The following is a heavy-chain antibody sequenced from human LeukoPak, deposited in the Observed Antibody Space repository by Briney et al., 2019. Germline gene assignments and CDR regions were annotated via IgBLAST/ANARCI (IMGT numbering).Heavy chain of an antibody. CDR1: GFTFSSYE. V-gene: IGHV3-48*03. J-gene: IGHJ5*02. CDR2: ISSSGSTM. D-gene: IGHD3-22*01. Sequence: PGGSLRLSCAASGFTFSSYEMNWVRQAPGKGLEWVSYISSSGSTMYYADSVKGRFTISRDNAKNSLYLQMNSLRAEDTAVYYCAGSNYYDSSGYYYVFLDWFDPWGQGTLVTVSS. CDR3: AGSNYYDSSGYYYVFLDWFDP.